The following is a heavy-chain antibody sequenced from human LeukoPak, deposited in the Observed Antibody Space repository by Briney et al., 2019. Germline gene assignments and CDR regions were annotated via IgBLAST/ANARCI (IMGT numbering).Heavy chain of an antibody. D-gene: IGHD3-16*01. Sequence: GASVKVSCKASGYTFTGYYMHWVRQAPGQGLEWMGCINPNSGDTKYAQKFQGRVTLTRDTSMNTAYMDLSRLRSDDTAIYYCARGGYVIVRDWFDPWGQGTLVTVSS. CDR1: GYTFTGYY. V-gene: IGHV1-2*02. J-gene: IGHJ5*02. CDR2: INPNSGDT. CDR3: ARGGYVIVRDWFDP.